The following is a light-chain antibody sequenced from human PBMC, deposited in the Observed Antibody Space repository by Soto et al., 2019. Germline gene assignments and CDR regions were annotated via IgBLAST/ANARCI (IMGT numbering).Light chain of an antibody. CDR3: SSYTSSSTPVV. CDR2: DVS. CDR1: SSDVGGYNY. V-gene: IGLV2-14*01. Sequence: QSALTQPASVSGSPGQSITISCTGTSSDVGGYNYVSWYQQHPGKAPKLMIYDVSNRPAGVSNRFSDSKSGNTASLTISGLQAEDEADYYCSSYTSSSTPVVFGGVTKLTVL. J-gene: IGLJ2*01.